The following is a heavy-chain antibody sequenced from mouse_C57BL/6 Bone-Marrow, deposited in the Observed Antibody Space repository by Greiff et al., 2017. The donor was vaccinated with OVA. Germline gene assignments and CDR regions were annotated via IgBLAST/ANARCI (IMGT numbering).Heavy chain of an antibody. CDR1: GFNIKDDY. CDR2: IDPENGDT. V-gene: IGHV14-4*01. CDR3: TKSNFLYAMDY. D-gene: IGHD2-5*01. J-gene: IGHJ4*01. Sequence: VQLQQSGAELVRPGASVKLSCTASGFNIKDDYMHWVKQRPEQGLEWIGWIDPENGDTEYASKFQGKATITADTSSNTASLQLSSLTSEDTAVYYCTKSNFLYAMDYWGQGTSVTVSS.